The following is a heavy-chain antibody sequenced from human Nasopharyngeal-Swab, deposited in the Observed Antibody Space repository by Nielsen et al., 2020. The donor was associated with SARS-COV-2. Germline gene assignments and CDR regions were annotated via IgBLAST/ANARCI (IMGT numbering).Heavy chain of an antibody. V-gene: IGHV3-23*01. CDR1: GFTFTSYA. J-gene: IGHJ5*02. Sequence: GRSLRLSCAASGFTFTSYAMNWVRHAPGKGLEWVSGMSGRGENTYYAESVKGRFTISRDSSKNTLYLQMNGLRAEDTAVYYCAKDSGAGFCDDGSCFPTNHWGQGTLVTVSS. CDR3: AKDSGAGFCDDGSCFPTNH. D-gene: IGHD2-15*01. CDR2: MSGRGENT.